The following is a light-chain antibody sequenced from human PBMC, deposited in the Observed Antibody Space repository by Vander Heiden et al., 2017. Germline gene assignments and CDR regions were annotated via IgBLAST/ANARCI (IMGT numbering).Light chain of an antibody. J-gene: IGKJ4*01. V-gene: IGKV3-11*01. CDR3: QQRSNWPPLT. Sequence: LFTQSPATLSLSPGERATLSCRASQSVSSYLAWYQQKPGQAPRLLIYDASNRATGIPARFSGSGSGTDFTLTISSLEPEDFAVYYCQQRSNWPPLTFGGGTKVEIK. CDR1: QSVSSY. CDR2: DAS.